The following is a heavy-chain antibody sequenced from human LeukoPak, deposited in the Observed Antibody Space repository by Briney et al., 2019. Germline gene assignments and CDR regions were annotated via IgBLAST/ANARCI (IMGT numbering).Heavy chain of an antibody. V-gene: IGHV4-39*01. CDR2: IHSSGNS. D-gene: IGHD3-22*01. Sequence: SETLSLTCSVSTGSVNSGVYYWGWVRQPPGKGLEWIGSIHSSGNSYCNPSLKSRVTLSVDTSKNQFSLKLSSLTAADRAVYYCAKHEGSYYDKSGYTFDFWGLGTLVTVSS. CDR3: AKHEGSYYDKSGYTFDF. CDR1: TGSVNSGVYY. J-gene: IGHJ4*02.